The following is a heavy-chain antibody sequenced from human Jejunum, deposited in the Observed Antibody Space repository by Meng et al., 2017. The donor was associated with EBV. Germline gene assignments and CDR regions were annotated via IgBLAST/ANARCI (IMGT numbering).Heavy chain of an antibody. V-gene: IGHV3-30-3*01. Sequence: QVRLVESGGGVVQPGMCLRLSCAASGFTFSSYAMQWVRQAPGKGLEWVALISYDGSNKYYADSVKGRFTISRDSSKNTLFLQMNSLRAEDTAVYYCVREIRGYYSAYWGQGALVTVSS. D-gene: IGHD3-3*01. CDR1: GFTFSSYA. CDR3: VREIRGYYSAY. J-gene: IGHJ4*02. CDR2: ISYDGSNK.